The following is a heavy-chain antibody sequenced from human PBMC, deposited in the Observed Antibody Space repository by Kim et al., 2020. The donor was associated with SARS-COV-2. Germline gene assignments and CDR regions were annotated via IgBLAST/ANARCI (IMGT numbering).Heavy chain of an antibody. J-gene: IGHJ4*02. Sequence: SYTNYRPSFQGHVTISADKSISTAYLQWSGLKASDTAMYYCARQGDYVRVWGQGTLVTVSS. D-gene: IGHD4-17*01. CDR3: ARQGDYVRV. V-gene: IGHV5-10-1*01. CDR2: SYT.